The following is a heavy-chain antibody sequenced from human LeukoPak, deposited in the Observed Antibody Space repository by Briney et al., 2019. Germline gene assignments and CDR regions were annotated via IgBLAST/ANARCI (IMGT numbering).Heavy chain of an antibody. CDR1: GYTFTSYG. J-gene: IGHJ4*02. Sequence: ASVKVSCKASGYTFTSYGINWVRQAPGQGLGWMGRISGDNGDTNYAQKFQGRVTMTRDTSISTAYMELSRLRSDDTAVYCCARGADLSSGRLFDYWGQGTLVTVSS. CDR2: ISGDNGDT. V-gene: IGHV1-18*01. CDR3: ARGADLSSGRLFDY. D-gene: IGHD6-19*01.